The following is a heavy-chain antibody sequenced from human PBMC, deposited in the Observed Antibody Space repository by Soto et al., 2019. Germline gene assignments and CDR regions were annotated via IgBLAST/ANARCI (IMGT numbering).Heavy chain of an antibody. CDR2: LYTEGTT. Sequence: GSLKLSFLASGLTASHNYMAWVRQAPEMGLEWVSILYTEGTTYYADSVKGRFTISRDSSKNTLFLQMDSLRAEDTAVYYCVRPRPSGENYGMDVWGQETTVTAP. D-gene: IGHD3-16*01. V-gene: IGHV3-53*01. CDR1: GLTASHNY. J-gene: IGHJ6*02. CDR3: VRPRPSGENYGMDV.